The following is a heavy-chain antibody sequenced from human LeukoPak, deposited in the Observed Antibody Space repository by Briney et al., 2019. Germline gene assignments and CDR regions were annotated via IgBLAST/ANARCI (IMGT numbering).Heavy chain of an antibody. CDR3: AKDTGSGLG. Sequence: HPGGSLRLSCAASGFSFSTYTMNWVRQAPGKGLEWVSGISWNSGSIGYADSVKGRFTISRDNAKNSLYLQMNSLRAEDTALYYCAKDTGSGLGWGQGTLVTVSS. V-gene: IGHV3-9*01. CDR1: GFSFSTYT. CDR2: ISWNSGSI. D-gene: IGHD6-19*01. J-gene: IGHJ4*02.